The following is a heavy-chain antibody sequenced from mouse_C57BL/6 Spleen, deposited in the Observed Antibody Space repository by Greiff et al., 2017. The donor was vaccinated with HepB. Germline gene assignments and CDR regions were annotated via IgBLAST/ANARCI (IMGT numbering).Heavy chain of an antibody. V-gene: IGHV1-66*01. CDR2: IYPGSGNT. D-gene: IGHD2-4*01. CDR3: ARDYYDYDGYFDV. CDR1: GYSFTSYY. J-gene: IGHJ1*03. Sequence: QVQLQQSGPELVKPGASVKISCKASGYSFTSYYIHWVKQRPGQGLEWIGWIYPGSGNTKYNEKFKGKATLTADTSSSTAYMQLSSLTSEDSAVYYCARDYYDYDGYFDVWGTGTTVTVSS.